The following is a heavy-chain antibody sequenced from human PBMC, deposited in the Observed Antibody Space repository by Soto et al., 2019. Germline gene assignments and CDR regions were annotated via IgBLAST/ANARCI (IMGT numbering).Heavy chain of an antibody. V-gene: IGHV1-18*04. CDR1: GYTFTSYG. J-gene: IGHJ4*02. Sequence: QVQLVQSGAEVKKPGASVKVSCKASGYTFTSYGISWVRQAPGQGLEWMGWISAYNGNTNYAQKLQGRVTMTTDTSTSTAYMELRSLRSDDTAVYYCARLSVGYSSGWYPEYYFDYWGQGTLVTVSS. D-gene: IGHD6-19*01. CDR2: ISAYNGNT. CDR3: ARLSVGYSSGWYPEYYFDY.